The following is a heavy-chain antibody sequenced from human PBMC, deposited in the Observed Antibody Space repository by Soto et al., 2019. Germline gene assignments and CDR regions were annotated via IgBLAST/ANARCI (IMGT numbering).Heavy chain of an antibody. Sequence: EVQLVQSGTEVKKPGESLKISCQGSGYSFTSNWIGWVRQMPGKGLEWLGIINPADCDIKYSPSFQGQVTISADKSIGTAYLQWSSLKASDTAMYYCARHQRDDASRKIDCWGQGTLVTVSS. D-gene: IGHD3-16*01. V-gene: IGHV5-51*01. CDR1: GYSFTSNW. CDR3: ARHQRDDASRKIDC. J-gene: IGHJ4*02. CDR2: INPADCDI.